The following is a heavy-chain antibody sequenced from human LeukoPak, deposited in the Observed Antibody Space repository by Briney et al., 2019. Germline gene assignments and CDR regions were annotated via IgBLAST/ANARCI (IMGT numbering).Heavy chain of an antibody. CDR1: GGSISSGTYY. Sequence: PSETLSLTCTVSGGSISSGTYYWSWIRRPAGKGLEWIGRIYTSGSSNYNPSLKSRVTISVDTSKNQFTLNLRSVTAADTAVYYCVRDHSSSAFDYWGQGTLVTVSS. V-gene: IGHV4-61*02. D-gene: IGHD6-6*01. CDR2: IYTSGSS. J-gene: IGHJ4*02. CDR3: VRDHSSSAFDY.